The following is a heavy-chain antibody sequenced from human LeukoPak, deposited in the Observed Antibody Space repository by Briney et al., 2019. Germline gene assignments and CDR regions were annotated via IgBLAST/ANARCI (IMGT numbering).Heavy chain of an antibody. CDR2: INPKGGST. Sequence: ASVKVSCKASGYTFTSYYMHWVRQAPGQGLEWMGIINPKGGSTIYAQKFQGRVTSTRDTYTSTVYMELSSVRSEDTAVYYCSAGSGRGSDFDYWGQGTLVTVSS. CDR1: GYTFTSYY. CDR3: SAGSGRGSDFDY. D-gene: IGHD3-10*01. V-gene: IGHV1-46*01. J-gene: IGHJ4*02.